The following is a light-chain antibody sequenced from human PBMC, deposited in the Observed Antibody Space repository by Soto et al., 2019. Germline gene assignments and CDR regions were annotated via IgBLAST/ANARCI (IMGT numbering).Light chain of an antibody. CDR1: QGISSA. V-gene: IGKV1D-13*01. CDR2: DAS. J-gene: IGKJ5*01. CDR3: QQFNDYPPIT. Sequence: IQLTQSPSSLSASVGDRVTITCRASQGISSALAWYQQKPGKAPKLMIYDASSLESGAPSRFSGSGSGTDFTLTISSLQPDDFATYYCQQFNDYPPITFGQGTRLEI.